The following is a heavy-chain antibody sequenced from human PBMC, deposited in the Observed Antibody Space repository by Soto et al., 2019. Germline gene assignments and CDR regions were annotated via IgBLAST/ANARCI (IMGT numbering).Heavy chain of an antibody. J-gene: IGHJ6*02. CDR3: ARDCSGGSCYSGVSYYYGMDV. Sequence: QVQLVESGGGVVQPGRSLRFSCAASGFTFSSYAMHWVRQAPGKGLEWVAVISYDGSNKYYADSVKGRFTISRDNSKNTLYLQMNSLRAEDTAVYYCARDCSGGSCYSGVSYYYGMDVWGQGTTVTVSS. CDR1: GFTFSSYA. V-gene: IGHV3-30-3*01. D-gene: IGHD2-15*01. CDR2: ISYDGSNK.